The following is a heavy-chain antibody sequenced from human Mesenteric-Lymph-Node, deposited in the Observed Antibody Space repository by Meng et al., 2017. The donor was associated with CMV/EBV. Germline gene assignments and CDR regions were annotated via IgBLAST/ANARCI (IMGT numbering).Heavy chain of an antibody. V-gene: IGHV1-18*04. CDR3: VRLAGWYYFDY. J-gene: IGHJ4*02. CDR1: GYTFTTYG. Sequence: KVYCKASGYTFTTYGIRWVRQAPGQGLEWMGYISANGNTNYAQKLQGRVTMTTDTSTSTAYMELRSLRSDDTAVYYCVRLAGWYYFDYWGQGTLVTVSS. CDR2: ISANGNT. D-gene: IGHD6-19*01.